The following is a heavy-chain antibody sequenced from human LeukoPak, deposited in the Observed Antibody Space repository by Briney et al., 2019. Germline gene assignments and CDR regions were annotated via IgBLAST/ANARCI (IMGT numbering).Heavy chain of an antibody. D-gene: IGHD3-3*01. CDR2: INPNSGGT. CDR1: GYTFTSYG. J-gene: IGHJ6*02. V-gene: IGHV1-2*02. CDR3: ARVAYYDFVYYGLDV. Sequence: GASVKVSCKASGYTFTSYGISWVRQAPGQGLEWMGWINPNSGGTDYAEKFQGRVTMTRDTSISTAYMELSWLTSDDTAVYYCARVAYYDFVYYGLDVWGQGTTVTVSS.